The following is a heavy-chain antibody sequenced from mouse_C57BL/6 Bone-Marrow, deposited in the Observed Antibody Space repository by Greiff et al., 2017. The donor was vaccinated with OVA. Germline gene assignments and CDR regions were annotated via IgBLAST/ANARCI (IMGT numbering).Heavy chain of an antibody. CDR1: GFTFSDYY. CDR2: ISNGGGST. J-gene: IGHJ3*01. Sequence: EVQVVESGGGLVQPGGSLKLSCAASGFTFSDYYMYWVRQTPEKRLEWVAYISNGGGSTYYPDTVKGRFTISRDNAKNTLYLRMSRLKSEDKAMYYCARQGGYDGNYGGFAYWGQGTLVTVSA. CDR3: ARQGGYDGNYGGFAY. D-gene: IGHD2-3*01. V-gene: IGHV5-12*01.